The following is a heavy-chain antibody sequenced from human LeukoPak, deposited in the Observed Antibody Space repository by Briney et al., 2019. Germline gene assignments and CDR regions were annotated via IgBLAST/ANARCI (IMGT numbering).Heavy chain of an antibody. Sequence: GESLRLSCEASGFTFSSYAMNWVRQAPGKGLEWVSGISGSGRRTYDADSVKGRFTISRDNSNNMVYLQMNSLRAEDTALYYCAKDLGNWDFDFRGQGTLVTVSS. CDR1: GFTFSSYA. CDR3: AKDLGNWDFDF. D-gene: IGHD7-27*01. J-gene: IGHJ4*02. CDR2: ISGSGRRT. V-gene: IGHV3-23*01.